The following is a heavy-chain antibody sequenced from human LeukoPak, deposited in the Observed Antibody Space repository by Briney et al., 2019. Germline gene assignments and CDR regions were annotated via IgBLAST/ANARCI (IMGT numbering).Heavy chain of an antibody. CDR3: ARDLMGIAYRGAFYY. V-gene: IGHV3-21*04. CDR2: ISSSSSYI. Sequence: PGGSLRLSCVASGFTFSSYSMNWVRQAPGKGLEWVSFISSSSSYIYYADSVKGRFTISRDNAKNSLYVEMNSLRVEDTAVYYCARDLMGIAYRGAFYYWGQGTLVTVSS. CDR1: GFTFSSYS. J-gene: IGHJ4*02. D-gene: IGHD6-13*01.